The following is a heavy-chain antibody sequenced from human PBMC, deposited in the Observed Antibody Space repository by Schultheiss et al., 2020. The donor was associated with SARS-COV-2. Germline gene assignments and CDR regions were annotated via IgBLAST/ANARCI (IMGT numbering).Heavy chain of an antibody. CDR1: GGSFSGYY. J-gene: IGHJ3*02. D-gene: IGHD3-22*01. V-gene: IGHV4-59*12. Sequence: SETLSLTCGVYGGSFSGYYWSWIRQPPGKGLEWIGYIYYSGSTNYNPSLKSRVTMSVDTSKNQFSLKLSSVTAADTAVYYCARTDDSSGYDAFDIWGQGTMVTVSS. CDR3: ARTDDSSGYDAFDI. CDR2: IYYSGST.